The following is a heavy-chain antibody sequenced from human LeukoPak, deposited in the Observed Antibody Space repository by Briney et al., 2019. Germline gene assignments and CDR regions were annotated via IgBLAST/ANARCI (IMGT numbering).Heavy chain of an antibody. V-gene: IGHV3-30*03. CDR1: GFTFSSYG. CDR3: AMGGGSYDYY. CDR2: ISYDGSNK. J-gene: IGHJ4*02. D-gene: IGHD1-26*01. Sequence: GRSLRLSCAASGFTFSSYGMHWVRQAPGKGLEWVAVISYDGSNKYYADSVKGRFTISRDNSKNTLYLQMNSLRAEDTAVYYCAMGGGSYDYYWGQGTLVTVSS.